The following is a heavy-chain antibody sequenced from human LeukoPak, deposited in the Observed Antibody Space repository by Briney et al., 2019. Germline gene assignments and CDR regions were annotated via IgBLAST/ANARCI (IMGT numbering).Heavy chain of an antibody. Sequence: GESLKISCKGSGYSFTSYWIGWVRQAPGKGLEWVAVISYDGSNKYYADSVKGRFTISRDNSKNTLYLQMNSLRAEDTAVYYCAREPHPYYDILTGYYVVWGQGTLVTVSS. J-gene: IGHJ4*02. CDR2: ISYDGSNK. CDR3: AREPHPYYDILTGYYVV. V-gene: IGHV3-30*19. D-gene: IGHD3-9*01. CDR1: GYSFTSYW.